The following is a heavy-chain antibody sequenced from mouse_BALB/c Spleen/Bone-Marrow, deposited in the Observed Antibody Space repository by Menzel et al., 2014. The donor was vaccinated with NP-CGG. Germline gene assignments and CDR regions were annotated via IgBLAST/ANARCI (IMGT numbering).Heavy chain of an antibody. J-gene: IGHJ4*01. CDR2: ISSGSSTI. Sequence: EVQGVESGGGLVPPGGSRKLSCAASGFTFSSFGMHWVRQAPEKGLEWVAYISSGSSTIYYADTVKGRFTISRDNPKNTLFLQMTSLRSEDTAMYYCATGTRAMDYWGQGTSVTVSS. CDR1: GFTFSSFG. V-gene: IGHV5-17*02. CDR3: ATGTRAMDY. D-gene: IGHD4-1*01.